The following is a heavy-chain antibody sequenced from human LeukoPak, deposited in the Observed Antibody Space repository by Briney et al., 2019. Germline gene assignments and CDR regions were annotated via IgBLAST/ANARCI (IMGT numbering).Heavy chain of an antibody. CDR1: GESFSGYY. CDR2: INHSGTT. CDR3: ARGKYDSGGYYLDY. D-gene: IGHD3-22*01. Sequence: TETLSLTCAVYGESFSGYYWSWIRQPPGKGLTWIGEINHSGTTNYNPSLKSRVTISLDTSKSQFSLMLSSVTAADTAVYYCARGKYDSGGYYLDYWGQGTLVTVSS. J-gene: IGHJ4*02. V-gene: IGHV4-34*01.